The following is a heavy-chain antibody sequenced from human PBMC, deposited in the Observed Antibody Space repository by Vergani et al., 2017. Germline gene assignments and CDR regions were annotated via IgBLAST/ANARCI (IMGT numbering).Heavy chain of an antibody. V-gene: IGHV4-59*01. CDR3: ARGEKRYDFWSGSDNWFDP. CDR2: IYYSGST. D-gene: IGHD3-3*01. J-gene: IGHJ5*02. Sequence: QVQLQESGPGLVKPSETLSLTCTVSGSSISSYYWSWIRQPPGKGLEWIGYIYYSGSTNYNPSLKSRVTISVDTSKNQFSLKLSSVTAADTAVYYCARGEKRYDFWSGSDNWFDPWGQGTLVTVSS. CDR1: GSSISSYY.